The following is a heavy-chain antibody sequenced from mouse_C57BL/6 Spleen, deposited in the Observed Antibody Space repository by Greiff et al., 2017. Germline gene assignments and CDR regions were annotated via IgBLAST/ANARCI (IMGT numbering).Heavy chain of an antibody. J-gene: IGHJ2*01. CDR3: ARRDYASSYDY. CDR2: INPSNGGT. CDR1: GYTFTSYW. V-gene: IGHV1-53*01. D-gene: IGHD1-1*01. Sequence: VQLQQSGTELVQPGASVKLSCKASGYTFTSYWMHWVQQRPGQGLEWIGNINPSNGGTNYNEKLKSKATLTVDKSSSTAYMQLSSLASEDSAVYYCARRDYASSYDYWGHRTTLTVSS.